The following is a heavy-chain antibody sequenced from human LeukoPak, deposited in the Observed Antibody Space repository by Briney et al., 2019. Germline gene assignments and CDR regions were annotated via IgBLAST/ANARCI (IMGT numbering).Heavy chain of an antibody. V-gene: IGHV4-59*01. D-gene: IGHD3-9*01. CDR1: GGSISSYY. J-gene: IGHJ4*02. CDR2: IYYSGST. CDR3: ARRSVLTGAFDY. Sequence: SETLSLTCTVSGGSISSYYWSWIRQPPGKGLEWIGYIYYSGSTNYHPSLKSRVTISVDTSKNQFSLKLSSVTAADTAVYYCARRSVLTGAFDYWGQGTLVTVSS.